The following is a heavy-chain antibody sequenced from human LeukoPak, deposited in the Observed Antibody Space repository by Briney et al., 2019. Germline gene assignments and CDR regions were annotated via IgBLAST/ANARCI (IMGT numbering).Heavy chain of an antibody. Sequence: SETLSLTCTVSGGSISSYYWSWIRQPAGKGLEWIGYIYYSGSTNYNPSLKSRVTISVDTSKNQFSLKLSSVTAADTAVYYCARGHYDSSGYYWYWFDPWGQGTLVTVSS. CDR1: GGSISSYY. CDR2: IYYSGST. J-gene: IGHJ5*02. V-gene: IGHV4-59*01. CDR3: ARGHYDSSGYYWYWFDP. D-gene: IGHD3-22*01.